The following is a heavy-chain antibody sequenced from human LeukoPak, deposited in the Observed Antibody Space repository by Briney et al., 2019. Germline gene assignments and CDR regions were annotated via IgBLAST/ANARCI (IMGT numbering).Heavy chain of an antibody. J-gene: IGHJ3*02. CDR1: GGTFSSYT. Sequence: SVKVSCKASGGTFSSYTVSWVRQAPGQGLEWMGTIILILGITNYAQKLQGRVTITADKSTNTAYMELSSLRSEDTAVYYCARFWAADGAFDIWGQGTMVTVSS. CDR3: ARFWAADGAFDI. D-gene: IGHD3/OR15-3a*01. V-gene: IGHV1-69*02. CDR2: IILILGIT.